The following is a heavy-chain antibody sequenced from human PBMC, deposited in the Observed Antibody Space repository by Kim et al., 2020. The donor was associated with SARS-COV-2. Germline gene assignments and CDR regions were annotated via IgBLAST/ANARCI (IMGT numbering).Heavy chain of an antibody. Sequence: GGSLRLSCAASGFTFSSYEMNWVRQAPGKGLKWVSYISSSGSTIYYADSVKGRLTSSRDNAKNSLYLQMNSLRAEDTAVYYCARSMTTVVTPVDYCGQGTLVTGSS. V-gene: IGHV3-48*03. CDR2: ISSSGSTI. J-gene: IGHJ4*02. D-gene: IGHD4-17*01. CDR1: GFTFSSYE. CDR3: ARSMTTVVTPVDY.